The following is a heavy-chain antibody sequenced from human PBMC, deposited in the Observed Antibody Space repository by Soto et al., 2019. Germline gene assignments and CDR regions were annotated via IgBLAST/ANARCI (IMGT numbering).Heavy chain of an antibody. CDR1: GDTFTSYY. CDR2: INPHGGST. V-gene: IGHV1-46*01. Sequence: ASVKVSCKAPGDTFTSYYLNWVRQAPGQGLECMGVINPHGGSTKYAQKFQGRVTMTRDTSRSTVYMELRSLRSDDTAIYYCARSSGGNFGIIIEGSNWFDPWGQGTLVTASS. J-gene: IGHJ5*02. D-gene: IGHD3-3*01. CDR3: ARSSGGNFGIIIEGSNWFDP.